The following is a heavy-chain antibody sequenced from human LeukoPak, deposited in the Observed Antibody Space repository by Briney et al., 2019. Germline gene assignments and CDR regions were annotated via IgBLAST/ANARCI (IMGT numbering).Heavy chain of an antibody. J-gene: IGHJ3*02. CDR1: GFTFGSYW. Sequence: QPGGSLRLSCAASGFTFGSYWMHWVRQAPGKGLVWVSRINTDGGSTTYADSVKGRFTISRDNAKNTLYLQMNSLKTEDTAVYYCTTEHSGSFHETNAFDIWGQGTMVTVSS. V-gene: IGHV3-74*01. CDR3: TTEHSGSFHETNAFDI. D-gene: IGHD1-26*01. CDR2: INTDGGST.